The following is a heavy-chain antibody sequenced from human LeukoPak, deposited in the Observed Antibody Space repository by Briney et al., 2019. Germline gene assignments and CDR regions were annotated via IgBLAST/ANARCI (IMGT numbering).Heavy chain of an antibody. D-gene: IGHD3-10*01. CDR1: GFTFSDYA. CDR2: ISYNGNGK. V-gene: IGHV3-64*02. Sequence: GGSLRLSCAASGFTFSDYAMHWVRQAPGKELKYVSAISYNGNGKHYADSVKGRFTISRDNAKNSLYLQMNSLRAEDTAVYYCASIALLWFGELPFDYWGQGTLVTVSS. CDR3: ASIALLWFGELPFDY. J-gene: IGHJ4*02.